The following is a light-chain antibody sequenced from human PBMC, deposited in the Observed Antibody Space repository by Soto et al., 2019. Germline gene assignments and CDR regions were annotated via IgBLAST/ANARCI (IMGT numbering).Light chain of an antibody. Sequence: QAVVTQPPSVSGAPGQRVTISGTGSSSNIGAGYDVHWYQQLPGTAPKLLIPGNSNRPSGVPDRFSGSKSGTSASLAITGVQAEDEADYYCQSYDSSLSGWVFGGGTKLTVL. J-gene: IGLJ3*02. CDR2: GNS. V-gene: IGLV1-40*01. CDR1: SSNIGAGYD. CDR3: QSYDSSLSGWV.